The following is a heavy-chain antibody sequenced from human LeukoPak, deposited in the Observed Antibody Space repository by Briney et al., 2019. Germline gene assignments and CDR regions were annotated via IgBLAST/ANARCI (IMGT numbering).Heavy chain of an antibody. J-gene: IGHJ6*03. CDR1: GYSISSGYY. Sequence: SETLSLTCTVSGYSISSGYYWGWIRQPPGKGLEWIGSIYHSGSTYYNPSLKSRVTISVDTSENQFSLKLSSVTAADTAVYYCARGSRDGYNPYYYYYMDVWGKGATVTVSS. CDR2: IYHSGST. D-gene: IGHD5-24*01. V-gene: IGHV4-38-2*02. CDR3: ARGSRDGYNPYYYYYMDV.